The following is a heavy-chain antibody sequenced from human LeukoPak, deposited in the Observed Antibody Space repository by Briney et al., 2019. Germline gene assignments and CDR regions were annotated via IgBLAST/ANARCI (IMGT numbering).Heavy chain of an antibody. CDR2: K. CDR1: GFTFSSYG. Sequence: GGSLRLSCAASGFTFSSYGMHWVRQAPGKGLEWVAVKYYADSVKGRFTISRDNSKNTLYLQMNSLRAEDTAVYYCAKSMVRGVSDYWGQGTLVTVSS. J-gene: IGHJ4*02. CDR3: AKSMVRGVSDY. D-gene: IGHD3-10*01. V-gene: IGHV3-30*18.